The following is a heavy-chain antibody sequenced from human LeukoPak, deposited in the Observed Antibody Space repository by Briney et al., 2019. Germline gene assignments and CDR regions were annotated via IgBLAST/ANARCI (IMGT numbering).Heavy chain of an antibody. D-gene: IGHD2-21*01. CDR2: ISSSSSYI. CDR3: ARDAKAVVIIDY. Sequence: KAGGSLRLSCAASGFTFSSYSMNWVRQAPGKGLEWVSSISSSSSYIYYADSVKGRFTISRDNAKNSLYLQMNSLRAEDTAVYYCARDAKAVVIIDYWGQGTLVTVSS. CDR1: GFTFSSYS. J-gene: IGHJ4*02. V-gene: IGHV3-21*01.